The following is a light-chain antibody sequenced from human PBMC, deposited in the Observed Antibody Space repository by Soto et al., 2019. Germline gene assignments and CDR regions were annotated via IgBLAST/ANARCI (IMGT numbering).Light chain of an antibody. J-gene: IGLJ2*01. CDR1: SSDVGAYDY. CDR3: SSYAGANMMI. Sequence: QSALTQPPSASGSPGQSVTISCTGSSSDVGAYDYVSWYQQHPGKAPKLMIYDVNKRPSGVPDRFSGSKSGNTASLPVSGLQADDEADYYCSSYAGANMMIIGGGTKVTVL. CDR2: DVN. V-gene: IGLV2-8*01.